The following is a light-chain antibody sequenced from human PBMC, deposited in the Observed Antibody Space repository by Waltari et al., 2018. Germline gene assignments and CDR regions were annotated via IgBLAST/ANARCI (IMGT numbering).Light chain of an antibody. CDR1: QGLLHTNGYHY. CDR2: LGS. CDR3: MQGLQTPLT. Sequence: DSGMTESQLCLPVTPGETTSIDCRSIQGLLHTNGYHYVDLYLQKPGQSPQLLIYLGSKRASCVPDRFSGYGSGTDFTLEISRVEAEDVGVYYCMQGLQTPLTFGGGTKVEIK. J-gene: IGKJ4*01. V-gene: IGKV2-28*01.